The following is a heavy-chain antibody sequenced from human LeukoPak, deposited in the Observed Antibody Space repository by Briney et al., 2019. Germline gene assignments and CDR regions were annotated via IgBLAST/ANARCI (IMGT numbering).Heavy chain of an antibody. V-gene: IGHV3-48*03. D-gene: IGHD6-13*01. CDR1: GFTFSSYA. CDR3: ARNMAAAGRGMDV. CDR2: ISGSGSTL. J-gene: IGHJ6*02. Sequence: EGSLRLSCAASGFTFSSYAMTWVRQAPGKGLEWVSIISGSGSTLYYADSVKGRFTISREDAKNSLYLQMNSLRAEDTAVYHCARNMAAAGRGMDVWGQGTTVTVSS.